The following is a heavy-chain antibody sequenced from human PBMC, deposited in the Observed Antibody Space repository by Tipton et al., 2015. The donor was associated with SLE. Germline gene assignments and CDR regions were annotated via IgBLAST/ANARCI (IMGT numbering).Heavy chain of an antibody. CDR1: VDSVSSNTAA. CDR3: AKGTRIAVAGTGGYYYYMDV. V-gene: IGHV6-1*01. CDR2: TYYRSKWYN. D-gene: IGHD6-19*01. J-gene: IGHJ6*03. Sequence: GLVKPSQTLSLTCAISVDSVSSNTAAWSWIRQSPSRGLEWLGRTYYRSKWYNDYALSVKSRININPDTSKNLFSLQLNSVTPEDTAVYYCAKGTRIAVAGTGGYYYYMDVWGKGTTVTVSS.